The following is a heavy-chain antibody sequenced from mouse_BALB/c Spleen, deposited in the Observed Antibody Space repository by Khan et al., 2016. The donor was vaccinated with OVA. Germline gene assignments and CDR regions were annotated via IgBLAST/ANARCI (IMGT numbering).Heavy chain of an antibody. V-gene: IGHV1S137*01. J-gene: IGHJ2*01. D-gene: IGHD2-1*01. CDR1: GYTFTDYV. Sequence: QVQLQQSGPEVVRPGVSVKISCKGSGYTFTDYVMHWVKQSHATSLEWIGIISTSNGYINYNQNLKGKATMHVDKSSTTAFMELARLTSEGSATYYCARGGNGFDHWGQGSTLTVSS. CDR3: ARGGNGFDH. CDR2: ISTSNGYI.